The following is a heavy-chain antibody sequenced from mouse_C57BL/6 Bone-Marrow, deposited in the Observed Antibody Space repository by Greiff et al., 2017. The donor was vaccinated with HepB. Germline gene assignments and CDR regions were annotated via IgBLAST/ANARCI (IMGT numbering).Heavy chain of an antibody. CDR1: GYTFTDYY. Sequence: VQLQQSGPELVKPGASVKISCKASGYTFTDYYMNWVKQSHGKSLEWIGDINPNNGGTSYNQKFKGKATLTVDKSSSTAYMELRSLTSEDSAVYYCARDGYSWYFDVWGTGTTVTVSS. D-gene: IGHD2-3*01. CDR2: INPNNGGT. V-gene: IGHV1-26*01. CDR3: ARDGYSWYFDV. J-gene: IGHJ1*03.